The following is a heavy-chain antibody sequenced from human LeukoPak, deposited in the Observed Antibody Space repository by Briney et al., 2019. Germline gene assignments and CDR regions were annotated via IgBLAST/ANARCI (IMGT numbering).Heavy chain of an antibody. J-gene: IGHJ3*02. CDR3: AREEMATIGAFDI. D-gene: IGHD5-24*01. V-gene: IGHV3-48*03. Sequence: PGGSLRLSCAASGFTFSSYEMNWVRQAPGKGLEWVSYISSSGSTIYYADSVRGRFTISRDNAKNSLYLQMNSLRAEDTAVYYCAREEMATIGAFDIWGQGTMVTVSS. CDR1: GFTFSSYE. CDR2: ISSSGSTI.